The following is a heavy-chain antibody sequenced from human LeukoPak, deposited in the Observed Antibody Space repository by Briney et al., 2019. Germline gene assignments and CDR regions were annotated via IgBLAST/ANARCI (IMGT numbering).Heavy chain of an antibody. D-gene: IGHD5-18*01. CDR3: ATGWRGYSYGFDYYYGMDV. J-gene: IGHJ6*02. CDR1: GYTLTELS. Sequence: ASVTVSCTVSGYTLTELSMHWVRQAPGKGLEWMGGFDPEDGETIYAQKFQGRVTMTEDTSTDTAYMELSSLRSEDTAVYYCATGWRGYSYGFDYYYGMDVWGQGTTVTVSS. V-gene: IGHV1-24*01. CDR2: FDPEDGET.